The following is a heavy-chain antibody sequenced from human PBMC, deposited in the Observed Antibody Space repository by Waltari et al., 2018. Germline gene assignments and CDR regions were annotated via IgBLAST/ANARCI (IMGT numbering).Heavy chain of an antibody. CDR2: ISSSSSTI. Sequence: EVQLVESGGGLVQPGGSLRLSCAASGFTFSSYSMNWVRQAPVKGLEWVSYISSSSSTIYDADSVKGLFTISRDNAKNSLYLQMNSLRAEDTAVYYCARDQCSGGSCYSHYFDYWGQGTLITVSS. CDR3: ARDQCSGGSCYSHYFDY. J-gene: IGHJ4*02. V-gene: IGHV3-48*04. D-gene: IGHD2-15*01. CDR1: GFTFSSYS.